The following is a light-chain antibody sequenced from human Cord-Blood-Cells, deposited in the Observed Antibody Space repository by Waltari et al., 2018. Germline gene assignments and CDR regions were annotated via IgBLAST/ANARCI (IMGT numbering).Light chain of an antibody. CDR2: RNN. CDR3: SAWDSSLSAWV. CDR1: SNNVGNQG. Sequence: QAGLTQPPSVSKGLRQTATLTCTGHSNNVGNQGAAWRQQHQGHPPKLLSYRNNNRPSGISGRLSASRAGNTASLTITGLQPEDEADDYCSAWDSSLSAWVFGGGTKLTVL. V-gene: IGLV10-54*01. J-gene: IGLJ3*02.